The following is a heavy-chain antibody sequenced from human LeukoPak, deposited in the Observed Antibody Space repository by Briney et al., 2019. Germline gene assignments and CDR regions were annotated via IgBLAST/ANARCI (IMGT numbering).Heavy chain of an antibody. CDR2: IIPILGIA. CDR3: ASTDGDYPDY. Sequence: SSVTVSCKASGGTFSSYTISWVRQAPGQGLEWMGGIIPILGIANYAQKFRGRVTITADKSTSTAYMELSSLRSEDTAVYYCASTDGDYPDYWGQGTLVTVSS. J-gene: IGHJ4*02. V-gene: IGHV1-69*02. D-gene: IGHD4-17*01. CDR1: GGTFSSYT.